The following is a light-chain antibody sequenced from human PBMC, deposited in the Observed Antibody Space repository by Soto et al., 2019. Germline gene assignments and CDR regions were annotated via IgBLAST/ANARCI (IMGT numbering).Light chain of an antibody. V-gene: IGLV1-47*01. CDR3: AAWDDSLSGVV. Sequence: QSVLTQSPSASGTPGQRVTISCSGSSSNIGSNYVYWYQQLPGTAPKLLIYRYNQRPSGVPDRFSGSKSGTSASLAISGLRSEDEANYYCAAWDDSLSGVVFGGGTKLTVL. J-gene: IGLJ3*02. CDR2: RYN. CDR1: SSNIGSNY.